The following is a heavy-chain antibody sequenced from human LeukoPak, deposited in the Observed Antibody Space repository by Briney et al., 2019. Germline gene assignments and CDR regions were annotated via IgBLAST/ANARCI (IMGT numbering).Heavy chain of an antibody. CDR1: GASINSSNFY. Sequence: SETLSLTCTVSGASINSSNFYWGWIRQPPGKGLEWIANIYDRGSTYYNPSLKSRVTISVDTSKNQFSLRLSSVTAADTAVYYCARRPTTIFGVVKLIRTTWLDPWGQGTLVTVSS. D-gene: IGHD3-3*01. V-gene: IGHV4-39*01. CDR3: ARRPTTIFGVVKLIRTTWLDP. CDR2: IYDRGST. J-gene: IGHJ5*02.